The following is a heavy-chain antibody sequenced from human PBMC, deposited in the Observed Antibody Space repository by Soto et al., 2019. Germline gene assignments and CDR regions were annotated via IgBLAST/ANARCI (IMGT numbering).Heavy chain of an antibody. V-gene: IGHV3-23*01. D-gene: IGHD6-19*01. CDR1: GFTFSSYA. CDR3: AKEGGHSSGWANFDC. J-gene: IGHJ4*02. Sequence: EVQLLESGGGLVQPGGSLRLSCAASGFTFSSYAMSWVRQAPGKGLEWVSAISGSGISTYYADSVKGRFTISRDNSTNTLYLQMNSLRAEDTAVYYCAKEGGHSSGWANFDCWGQGTLVTVSS. CDR2: ISGSGIST.